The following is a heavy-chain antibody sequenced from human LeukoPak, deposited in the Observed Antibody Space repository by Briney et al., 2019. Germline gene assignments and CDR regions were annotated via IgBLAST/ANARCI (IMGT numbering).Heavy chain of an antibody. CDR3: DRSAAAPGRSSWFDP. J-gene: IGHJ5*02. CDR1: GFNFSIFD. Sequence: PGGSLRLSCAASGFNFSIFDMHWVRQAPGKGLQWVSSITSGGDFVYHADSVKGRFTISKDNAESSMYLQMNRLTVEDTAVYYCDRSAAAPGRSSWFDPWGQGTPVTVSS. V-gene: IGHV3-21*06. D-gene: IGHD1-1*01. CDR2: ITSGGDFV.